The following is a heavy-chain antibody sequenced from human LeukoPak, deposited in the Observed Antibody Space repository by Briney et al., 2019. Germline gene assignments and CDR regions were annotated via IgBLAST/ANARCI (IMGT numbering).Heavy chain of an antibody. J-gene: IGHJ4*02. V-gene: IGHV3-30-3*01. CDR3: ARDPEYYDFWSGYYVYYFDY. D-gene: IGHD3-3*01. CDR2: ISYDGSNK. Sequence: GGSLRLSCAASGFTFSSYAMHWVRQAPGKGLEWVAVISYDGSNKYYADSVKGRFTISRDNSKNTLYLQMNSLRAEDTAVYYCARDPEYYDFWSGYYVYYFDYWGQGTLVTVSS. CDR1: GFTFSSYA.